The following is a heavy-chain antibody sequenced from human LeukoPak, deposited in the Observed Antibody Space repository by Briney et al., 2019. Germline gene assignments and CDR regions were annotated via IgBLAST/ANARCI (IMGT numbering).Heavy chain of an antibody. CDR3: AYYYDSSGYYERYYFDY. Sequence: SVKVSCKASGGTFTSYAISWVRQAPGQGLEWMGRIIPIFGTANYAQKFQGRVTITADKSTSTAYMELSSLRSEDTAVYYCAYYYDSSGYYERYYFDYWGQGTLVTVSS. CDR1: GGTFTSYA. V-gene: IGHV1-69*06. J-gene: IGHJ4*02. CDR2: IIPIFGTA. D-gene: IGHD3-22*01.